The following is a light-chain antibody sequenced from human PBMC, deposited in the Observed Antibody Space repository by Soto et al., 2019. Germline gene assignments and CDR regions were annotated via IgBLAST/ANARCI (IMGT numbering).Light chain of an antibody. Sequence: EIVMTQSPATLSVSPGDRATLSCRASQSVSRKLAWYQQKPGQAPRLLIYGASTRATGIPARFSGSGSGTEFTLTISRLEPEDFAVYYCQQYGSSPPITFGQGTRLEIK. CDR2: GAS. J-gene: IGKJ5*01. CDR1: QSVSRK. V-gene: IGKV3-15*01. CDR3: QQYGSSPPIT.